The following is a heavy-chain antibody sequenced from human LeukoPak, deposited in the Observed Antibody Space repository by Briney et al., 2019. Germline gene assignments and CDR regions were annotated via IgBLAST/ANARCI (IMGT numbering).Heavy chain of an antibody. CDR3: AREVRPTWGSWFYKYFDY. CDR2: ISYDGSNK. Sequence: GGSLRLSCAASGFTFSNYWMSWVRQAPGKGLEWVAVISYDGSNKYYADSVKGRFTISRDNSKNTLYLQMNSLRAEDTAVYYCAREVRPTWGSWFYKYFDYWGQGTLVTVSS. D-gene: IGHD3-16*01. CDR1: GFTFSNYW. J-gene: IGHJ4*02. V-gene: IGHV3-30*14.